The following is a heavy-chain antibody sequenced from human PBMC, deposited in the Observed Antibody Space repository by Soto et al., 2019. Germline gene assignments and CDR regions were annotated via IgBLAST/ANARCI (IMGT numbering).Heavy chain of an antibody. Sequence: QVQLQESGPGLVKPSQTLSLTCTVSGGSISSGDYYWSWIRQPPGKGLEWIGYIYYSGSTYYNPSPKRRVTISVDTSKNQFSLKLSSVTAADTAVYYCARERPDGARLDPWGQGTLVTVSS. CDR1: GGSISSGDYY. J-gene: IGHJ5*02. CDR2: IYYSGST. V-gene: IGHV4-30-4*01. D-gene: IGHD6-6*01. CDR3: ARERPDGARLDP.